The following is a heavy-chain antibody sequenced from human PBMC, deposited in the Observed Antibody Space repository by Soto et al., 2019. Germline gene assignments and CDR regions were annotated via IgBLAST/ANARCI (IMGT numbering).Heavy chain of an antibody. CDR2: ISYDGSNK. CDR1: GFTFSSYG. J-gene: IGHJ4*02. D-gene: IGHD3-9*01. V-gene: IGHV3-30*18. CDR3: AKPGAFYDILTGYSGYFDY. Sequence: GGSLRLSCAASGFTFSSYGMHWVRQAPGKGLEWVAVISYDGSNKYYADSVKGRFTISRDNSKNTLYLQMNSLRAEDTAVYYCAKPGAFYDILTGYSGYFDYWGQGTLVTVSS.